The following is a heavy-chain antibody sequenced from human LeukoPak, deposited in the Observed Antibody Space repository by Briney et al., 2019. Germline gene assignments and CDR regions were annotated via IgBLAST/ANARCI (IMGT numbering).Heavy chain of an antibody. CDR1: GFPFSDFH. CDR2: ITSGGGFK. D-gene: IGHD3-22*01. CDR3: ARVRPGSSGSYYRTS. Sequence: GGSLRLSCVGAGFPFSDFHMSWIRQGPGKGLEWVSYITSGGGFKYYADSVKGRFSISRDDSKNSVFLQMNSLRVEDTAVYYCARVRPGSSGSYYRTSWGQGTLVTVSS. J-gene: IGHJ4*02. V-gene: IGHV3-11*04.